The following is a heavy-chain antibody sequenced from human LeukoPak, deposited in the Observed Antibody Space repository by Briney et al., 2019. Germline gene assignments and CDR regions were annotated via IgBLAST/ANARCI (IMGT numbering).Heavy chain of an antibody. CDR1: GYTFTGYY. CDR2: INPNSGGT. V-gene: IGHV1-2*02. D-gene: IGHD3-22*01. Sequence: ASVKVSCKASGYTFTGYYMHWVRQAPGQGLEWMGWINPNSGGTNYAQKFQGRVTMTRDTSISTAYMELSRLRSDDTAVYYCARGDSSGSYYVWFDYWGQGTLVTVSS. CDR3: ARGDSSGSYYVWFDY. J-gene: IGHJ4*02.